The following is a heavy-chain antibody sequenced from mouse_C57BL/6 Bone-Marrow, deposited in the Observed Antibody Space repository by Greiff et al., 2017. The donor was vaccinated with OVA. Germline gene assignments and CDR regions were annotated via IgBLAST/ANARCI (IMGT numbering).Heavy chain of an antibody. D-gene: IGHD3-3*01. Sequence: VHVKQSGPELVKPGDSVKISCKASGYSFTGYFMNWVMQSHGKSLEWIGRINPYNGDTFYNQKFKGKATLTVDKSSSTAHMELRSLTSEDSAVYYCARTGCDWYFDVWGTGTTVTVSP. CDR3: ARTGCDWYFDV. CDR2: INPYNGDT. J-gene: IGHJ1*03. V-gene: IGHV1-20*01. CDR1: GYSFTGYF.